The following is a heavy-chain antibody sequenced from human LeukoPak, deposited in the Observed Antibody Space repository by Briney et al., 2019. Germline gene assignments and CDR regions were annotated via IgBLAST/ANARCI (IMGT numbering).Heavy chain of an antibody. CDR2: ISSSSSYI. Sequence: GGSLRLSCAASGFTFSTSYMNWVRQAPGKGLEWVSYISSSSSYIYYADSVKGRFTISRDNAKNSLYLQMNSLRAEDTAVYYCARDVGYYYMDVWGKGTTVTVSS. V-gene: IGHV3-21*05. J-gene: IGHJ6*03. CDR3: ARDVGYYYMDV. D-gene: IGHD1-26*01. CDR1: GFTFSTSY.